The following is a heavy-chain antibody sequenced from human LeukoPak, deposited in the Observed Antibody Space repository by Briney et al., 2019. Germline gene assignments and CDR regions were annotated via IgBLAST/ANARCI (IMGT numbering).Heavy chain of an antibody. CDR2: IWYDGSNK. CDR1: GSTFSSYG. D-gene: IGHD5-24*01. V-gene: IGHV3-33*06. J-gene: IGHJ4*02. CDR3: AKDMGDGYNYDY. Sequence: GGSLRLSCAASGSTFSSYGMHWVRQAPGKGLEWVAVIWYDGSNKYYADSVKGRFTISRDNSKNTLYLQMNSLRAEDTAVHYCAKDMGDGYNYDYWRQGTLVTVCS.